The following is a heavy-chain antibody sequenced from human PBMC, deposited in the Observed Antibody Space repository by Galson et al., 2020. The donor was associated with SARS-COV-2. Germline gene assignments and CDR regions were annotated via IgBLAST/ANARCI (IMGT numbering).Heavy chain of an antibody. J-gene: IGHJ3*02. CDR2: IIPILGIA. Sequence: SVKVSCKASGGTFSSYAISWVRQAPGQGLEWMGGIIPILGIANYAQKFQGRVTITADKSTSTAYMELSSLRSEDTAVYYCARALPHYYESSGLKGDAFDIWGQGKMVTVSS. D-gene: IGHD3-22*01. V-gene: IGHV1-69*10. CDR3: ARALPHYYESSGLKGDAFDI. CDR1: GGTFSSYA.